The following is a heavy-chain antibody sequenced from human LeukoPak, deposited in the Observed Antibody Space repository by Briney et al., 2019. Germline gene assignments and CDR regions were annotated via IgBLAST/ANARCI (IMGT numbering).Heavy chain of an antibody. Sequence: PSETLSLTCTVSGGSISSGGYYWSWMRQHPGKGLEWIGYIYYSGSTYYNPSLKSRVTISVDTSKNQFSLKLSSVTAADKAVYYYAREYGYNYGYFDYWGQGTLVTVSP. CDR2: IYYSGST. J-gene: IGHJ4*02. D-gene: IGHD5-24*01. CDR3: AREYGYNYGYFDY. CDR1: GGSISSGGYY. V-gene: IGHV4-31*03.